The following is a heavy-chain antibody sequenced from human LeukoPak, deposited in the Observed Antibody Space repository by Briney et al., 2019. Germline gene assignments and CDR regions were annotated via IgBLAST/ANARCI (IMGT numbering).Heavy chain of an antibody. Sequence: GGSLRLSCAASGFTFSSLNWVRQAPGKGLEWVSSITSSSSYIYYADSVKGRFTISRDNAKNSLYLQMNSLRAEDTAVYYCAREGSSGSYRRYYFDYWGQGTLVTVSS. D-gene: IGHD1-26*01. CDR1: GFTFSS. CDR3: AREGSSGSYRRYYFDY. V-gene: IGHV3-21*01. J-gene: IGHJ4*02. CDR2: ITSSSSYI.